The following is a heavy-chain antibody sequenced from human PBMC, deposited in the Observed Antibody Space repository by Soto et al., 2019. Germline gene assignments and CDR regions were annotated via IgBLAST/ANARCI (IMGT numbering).Heavy chain of an antibody. CDR2: IYSGGST. J-gene: IGHJ4*02. CDR3: HGDGY. V-gene: IGHV3-53*01. Sequence: EVQVVESGGGLIQPGGSLRLSCEVSGFSVTANYMSWVRQAPGKGLEWVSVIYSGGSTYYIDSVKGRFSISRDISKTTLYLQMTSRRAEDTAVDYWHGDGYWGQGTLVTVSS. CDR1: GFSVTANY.